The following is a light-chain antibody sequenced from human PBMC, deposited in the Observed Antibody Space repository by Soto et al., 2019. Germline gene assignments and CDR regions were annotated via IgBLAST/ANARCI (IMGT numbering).Light chain of an antibody. CDR1: QSVSSN. V-gene: IGKV3-15*01. Sequence: SPATLSVSPGERATLSYRASQSVSSNLAWYQQKPGQAPRLLIYGASTRATGIPARFSGSGSGTEFTLTISSLQSEDFSVYYCQHYNNWPFTFGQGTRLEI. CDR3: QHYNNWPFT. CDR2: GAS. J-gene: IGKJ5*01.